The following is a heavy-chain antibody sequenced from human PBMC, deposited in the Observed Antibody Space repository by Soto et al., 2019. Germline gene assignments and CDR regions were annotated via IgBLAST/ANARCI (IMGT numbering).Heavy chain of an antibody. D-gene: IGHD2-8*01. CDR1: GFTFSSYS. CDR3: ARDNGMAGSFDP. CDR2: ISLSSSTI. J-gene: IGHJ5*02. V-gene: IGHV3-48*02. Sequence: EVQLVESGGGLVQPGGSLRLSCAASGFTFSSYSMNWVRQAPGKGLEWVSYISLSSSTIFYADSVRGRFTISRDNAKNSLYLQMNALRDEDTAVYYCARDNGMAGSFDPWGQGTLVTVSS.